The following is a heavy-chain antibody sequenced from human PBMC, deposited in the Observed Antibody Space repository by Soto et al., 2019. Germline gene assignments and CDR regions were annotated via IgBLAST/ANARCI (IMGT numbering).Heavy chain of an antibody. CDR2: ISAYNGNT. CDR1: GYTFPSYG. D-gene: IGHD6-13*01. J-gene: IGHJ4*02. Sequence: QVQLVQSGAEVKKPGASVKVSFKASGYTFPSYGISWVRQAPGQVLEWMGWISAYNGNTNYAQKLKGRVTMTTVTSTSTGYMELRSQRSDDTAVYYCARVEEQQLAYRPLVDYRGQGALVTVSS. CDR3: ARVEEQQLAYRPLVDY. V-gene: IGHV1-18*01.